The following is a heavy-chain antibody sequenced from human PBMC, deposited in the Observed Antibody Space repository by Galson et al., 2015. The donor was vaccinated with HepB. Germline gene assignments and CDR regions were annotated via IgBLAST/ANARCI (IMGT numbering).Heavy chain of an antibody. V-gene: IGHV3-74*01. J-gene: IGHJ4*02. Sequence: SLRLSCAASGFSFSSSWMHWVRQAPGKGLVWVSRINTAETKIHYADSVKGRFTISRDNAKNTLYLQMNSLRAEDTAVYYCAKLGSSTGVDYWGQGTLVTVSS. D-gene: IGHD1-26*01. CDR2: INTAETKI. CDR3: AKLGSSTGVDY. CDR1: GFSFSSSW.